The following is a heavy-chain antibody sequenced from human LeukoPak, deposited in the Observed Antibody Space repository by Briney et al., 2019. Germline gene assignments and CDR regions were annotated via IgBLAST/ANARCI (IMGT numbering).Heavy chain of an antibody. J-gene: IGHJ4*02. D-gene: IGHD3-22*01. CDR3: AKLPDSSGYHYFDY. CDR2: ITSGGSK. V-gene: IGHV3-23*01. Sequence: GGSLRLSCAASGFTFSSYTMTWVRPAPGKGLEWVSGITSGGSKYYADSVKGRFTISRDNSKNSLYLQMNSLRAEDTAVYYCAKLPDSSGYHYFDYWGQGTLVTVSS. CDR1: GFTFSSYT.